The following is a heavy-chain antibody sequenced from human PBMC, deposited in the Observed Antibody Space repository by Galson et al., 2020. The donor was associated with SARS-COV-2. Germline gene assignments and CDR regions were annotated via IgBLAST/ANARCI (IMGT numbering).Heavy chain of an antibody. D-gene: IGHD3-22*01. Sequence: ALVKVSCKASGYTFTSYYMHWVRQAPGQGLEWMGIINPSGGSTSYAQKFQGRVTMTRDTSTSTVYMELSSLRSEDTAVYYCAREDYYDSSGYYYYYGMDVWGQGTTVTISS. CDR3: AREDYYDSSGYYYYYGMDV. CDR1: GYTFTSYY. CDR2: INPSGGST. J-gene: IGHJ6*02. V-gene: IGHV1-46*01.